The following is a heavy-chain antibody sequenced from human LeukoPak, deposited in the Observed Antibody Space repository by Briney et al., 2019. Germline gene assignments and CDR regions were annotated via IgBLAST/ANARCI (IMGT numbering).Heavy chain of an antibody. V-gene: IGHV4-30-4*02. J-gene: IGHJ4*02. CDR1: GGSISSGDYY. D-gene: IGHD3-10*01. Sequence: SDTLSLTCTVSGGSISSGDYYWSWIRQPPGKGLEWIGYIYYSGSTYYNPSLKSRVTISVDTSKNQFSLKLSSVTAADTAVYYCARWFGEITIDYWGQGTLVTVSS. CDR3: ARWFGEITIDY. CDR2: IYYSGST.